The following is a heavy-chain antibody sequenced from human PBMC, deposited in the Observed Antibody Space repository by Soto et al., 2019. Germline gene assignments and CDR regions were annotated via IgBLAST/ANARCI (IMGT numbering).Heavy chain of an antibody. Sequence: QVQLVESGGGVVQPGRSLRLSCAASGFTFSSYGMHWVRQAPGKGLEWVAVIWYDGSNKYYADSVKGRFTISRDNSKNTLYLQMNSLRAEDTAVYYCARDYGYSHGPGYWGQGTLVTVSS. J-gene: IGHJ4*02. CDR2: IWYDGSNK. D-gene: IGHD5-18*01. CDR1: GFTFSSYG. CDR3: ARDYGYSHGPGY. V-gene: IGHV3-33*01.